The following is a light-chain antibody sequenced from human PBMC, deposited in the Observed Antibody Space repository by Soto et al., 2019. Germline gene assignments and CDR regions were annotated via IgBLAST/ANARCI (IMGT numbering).Light chain of an antibody. V-gene: IGLV7-46*01. Sequence: QAVVTQEPSLTVSPGGTVTLTCDSSTGAVTSGHYPHWFQQKPGQAPRTVIYDTSNKHSWTPARFSGSLLGGKAALTLSGAQCEDEAEYYCSLSYSGAVVFGGGTKVTVL. J-gene: IGLJ2*01. CDR2: DTS. CDR3: SLSYSGAVV. CDR1: TGAVTSGHY.